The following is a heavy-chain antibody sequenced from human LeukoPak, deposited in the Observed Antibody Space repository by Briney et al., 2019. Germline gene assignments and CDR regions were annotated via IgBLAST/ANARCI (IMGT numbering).Heavy chain of an antibody. V-gene: IGHV1-2*02. J-gene: IGHJ5*02. CDR2: INPNSGGT. CDR3: ARDRPIYCSSTSCYGNVWFDP. CDR1: GYTFTGYY. D-gene: IGHD2-2*01. Sequence: ASVKVSCKASGYTFTGYYMHWVRQAPGQGLELMGWINPNSGGTNYAQKFQGRVTMTRDTSISTAYMELSRLRSDDTAVYYCARDRPIYCSSTSCYGNVWFDPWGQGTLVTVSS.